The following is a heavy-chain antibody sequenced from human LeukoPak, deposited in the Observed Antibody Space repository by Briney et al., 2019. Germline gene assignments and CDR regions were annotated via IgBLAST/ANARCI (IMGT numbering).Heavy chain of an antibody. CDR3: ARASPRRGGWFDP. Sequence: SETLSLTCAVYGGSFSGYYWSWIRQPAGKGLEWIGRIYTSGSTNYNPSLKSRVTMSVDTSKNQFSLKLSSVTAADTAVYYCARASPRRGGWFDPWGQGTLVTVSP. J-gene: IGHJ5*02. CDR2: IYTSGST. CDR1: GGSFSGYY. D-gene: IGHD3-16*01. V-gene: IGHV4-59*10.